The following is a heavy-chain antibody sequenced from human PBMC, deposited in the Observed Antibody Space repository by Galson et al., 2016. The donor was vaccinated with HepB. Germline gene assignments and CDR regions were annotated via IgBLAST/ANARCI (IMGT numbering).Heavy chain of an antibody. V-gene: IGHV3-23*01. D-gene: IGHD6-6*01. J-gene: IGHJ6*02. CDR1: GFTFSTYA. Sequence: SLRLSCAASGFTFSTYAMSWVRQAPGKGLEWVSTISGSGGSTYYADSVKGRFSISRDNSKNTLHLQMNTLKAEDTAVYYCAKDLRSSSGFYFYYGMHVWGQGTTVTVSS. CDR3: AKDLRSSSGFYFYYGMHV. CDR2: ISGSGGST.